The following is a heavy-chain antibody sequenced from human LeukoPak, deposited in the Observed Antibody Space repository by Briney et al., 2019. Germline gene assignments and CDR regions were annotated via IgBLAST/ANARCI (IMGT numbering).Heavy chain of an antibody. CDR3: VTTGTHYFDY. CDR1: GGSFSGYY. D-gene: IGHD3-3*01. J-gene: IGHJ4*02. CDR2: INHSGST. Sequence: SETLSLTCAVYGGSFSGYYWGWIRQPPGKGLEWIGEINHSGSTNYNPSLKSRVTISVDTSKNQFSLKLSSVTAADTAVYYCVTTGTHYFDYWGQGTLVTVSS. V-gene: IGHV4-34*01.